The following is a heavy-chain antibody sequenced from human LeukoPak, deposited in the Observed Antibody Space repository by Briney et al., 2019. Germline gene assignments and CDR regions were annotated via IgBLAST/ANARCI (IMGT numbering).Heavy chain of an antibody. CDR1: GGSFSGYY. V-gene: IGHV4-34*01. J-gene: IGHJ6*02. Sequence: SETLSLTCAVYGGSFSGYYWSWIRQPPGKGLEWIGEINHSGSTNHDPSLKSRVTISVDTSKNQFSLKLSSVTAADTAVYYCARDNIRSPYYYYGMDVWGQGTTVTVSS. D-gene: IGHD3-3*01. CDR2: INHSGST. CDR3: ARDNIRSPYYYYGMDV.